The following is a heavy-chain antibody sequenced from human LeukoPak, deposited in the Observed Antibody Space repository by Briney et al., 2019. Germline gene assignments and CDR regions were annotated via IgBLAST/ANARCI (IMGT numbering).Heavy chain of an antibody. J-gene: IGHJ6*03. V-gene: IGHV3-23*01. Sequence: GGSLRLSCAVSGFTFSSYAMSWVRQAPGKGLEWVSVISGSGGTTYYSDSVKGRFTISRDNSKNTLDLQMNSLRSEDTAVYYCARSSGWNYYLHYMDVWGKGTTVIASS. CDR3: ARSSGWNYYLHYMDV. D-gene: IGHD6-19*01. CDR2: ISGSGGTT. CDR1: GFTFSSYA.